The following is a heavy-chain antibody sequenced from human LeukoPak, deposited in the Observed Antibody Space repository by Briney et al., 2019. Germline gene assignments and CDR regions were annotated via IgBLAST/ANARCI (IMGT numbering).Heavy chain of an antibody. J-gene: IGHJ4*02. D-gene: IGHD3-9*01. V-gene: IGHV3-64*01. Sequence: GGSLRLSCAASGFTLSSYAMHWVRQAPGKGLEYVSAISSNGGSTYYANSVKGRFTISRDNSKNTLYLQMNSLRAEDTAVYYCAKDTYDILTGCDYWGQGTLVTVSS. CDR1: GFTLSSYA. CDR2: ISSNGGST. CDR3: AKDTYDILTGCDY.